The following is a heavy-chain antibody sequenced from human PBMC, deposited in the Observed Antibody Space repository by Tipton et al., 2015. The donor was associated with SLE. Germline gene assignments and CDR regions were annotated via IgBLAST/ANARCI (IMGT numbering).Heavy chain of an antibody. J-gene: IGHJ4*02. CDR1: GFTFSNYA. CDR2: ISYDGSNR. CDR3: ASSLLWGLDY. V-gene: IGHV3-30*04. D-gene: IGHD7-27*01. Sequence: SLRLSCAASGFTFSNYAMHWVRQAPGKGLEWVAVISYDGSNRYYADSVKGRFTISRDNSKNTLYLQMNSLRPEDTAVYYCASSLLWGLDYWGQGTTVTVSS.